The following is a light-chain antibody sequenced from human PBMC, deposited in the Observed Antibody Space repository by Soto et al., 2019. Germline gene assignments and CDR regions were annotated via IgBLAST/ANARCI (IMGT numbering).Light chain of an antibody. CDR1: QGISSY. J-gene: IGKJ1*01. Sequence: DIHLTQSPSFLSPSLGDRVTITCGASQGISSYLAWYQQKPGKAPKLLIYAASTLQSGVPSRFSGDGSGTEFTLTISSLQSEDFATYFCLQHKSYPWTFGQGT. CDR3: LQHKSYPWT. V-gene: IGKV1-9*01. CDR2: AAS.